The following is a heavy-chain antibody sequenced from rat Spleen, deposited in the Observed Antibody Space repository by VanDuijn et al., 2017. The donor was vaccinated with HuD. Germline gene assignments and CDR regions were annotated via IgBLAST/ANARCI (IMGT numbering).Heavy chain of an antibody. J-gene: IGHJ2*01. CDR3: TTGGL. CDR1: GFTFSNYD. V-gene: IGHV5-29*01. D-gene: IGHD4-3*01. Sequence: EVQLVESGGGLVQPGRSLKLSCAASGFTFSNYDMAWVRQAPTKGLEWVAIISYDGLGTYYRDSVKGRFTISRDNAKSTLYLQMDSLRSEDTATYYCTTGGLWGQGVMVTVSS. CDR2: ISYDGLGT.